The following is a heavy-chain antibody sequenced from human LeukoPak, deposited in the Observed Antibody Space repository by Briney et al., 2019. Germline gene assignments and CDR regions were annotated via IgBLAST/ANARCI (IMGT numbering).Heavy chain of an antibody. Sequence: GGSLRLSCAASGFTFSSYAMSWVRQAPGKGLEWVSAISGSGGSGSGLNTYYADSVKGRFTISRDNSKNTLYLQMNSLRADDTAVYYCAKSSRYGTGWYGRIDYWGQGTLVTVS. CDR3: AKSSRYGTGWYGRIDY. CDR1: GFTFSSYA. D-gene: IGHD6-19*01. J-gene: IGHJ4*02. V-gene: IGHV3-23*01. CDR2: ISGSGGSGSGLNT.